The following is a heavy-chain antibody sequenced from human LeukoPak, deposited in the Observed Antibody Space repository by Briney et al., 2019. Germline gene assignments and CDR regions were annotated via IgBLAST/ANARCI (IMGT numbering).Heavy chain of an antibody. CDR1: GFTFNTYG. Sequence: GGSLRLSCAASGFTFNTYGMHWVRQAPGKGLEWVAFIRYDGSNKYYADSVKGRFTISRDNSKNTLYLQMNSLRAEDTAVYYCAKDLKLVVVGARLAEYFQHWGQGTLVTVSS. CDR2: IRYDGSNK. J-gene: IGHJ1*01. D-gene: IGHD1-26*01. CDR3: AKDLKLVVVGARLAEYFQH. V-gene: IGHV3-30*02.